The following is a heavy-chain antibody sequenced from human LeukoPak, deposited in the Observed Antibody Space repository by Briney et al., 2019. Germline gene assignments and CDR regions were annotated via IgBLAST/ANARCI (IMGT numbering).Heavy chain of an antibody. J-gene: IGHJ5*02. CDR1: GFTLSGSA. CDR2: IDRPAKSYAT. V-gene: IGHV3-73*01. Sequence: QPGGSLKLSCAASGFTLSGSAIHWVRQASGKGLEWVGLIDRPAKSYATAYGASVGGRFTISRDDSKNTAYLQMDSLKTEDTALYYCTRDRGTYNWLDPWGQGTLVTVSS. CDR3: TRDRGTYNWLDP. D-gene: IGHD1-26*01.